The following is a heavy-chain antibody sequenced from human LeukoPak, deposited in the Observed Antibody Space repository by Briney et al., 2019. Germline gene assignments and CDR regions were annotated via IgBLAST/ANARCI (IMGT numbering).Heavy chain of an antibody. CDR3: ATYRQVLLPFES. V-gene: IGHV3-23*01. CDR2: IFPSGGEI. D-gene: IGHD2-8*02. CDR1: GITFSSYA. J-gene: IGHJ4*02. Sequence: WGSLRLSCAASGITFSSYAMTWVRQAPGKGLEWVSSIFPSGGEIHYADSVRGRFTISRDNSKSTLSLQMNSLRAEDTAIYYCATYRQVLLPFESWGQGTLVTVSS.